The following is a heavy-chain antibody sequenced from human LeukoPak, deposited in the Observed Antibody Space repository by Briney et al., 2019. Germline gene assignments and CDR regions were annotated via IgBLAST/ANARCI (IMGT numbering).Heavy chain of an antibody. J-gene: IGHJ4*02. CDR2: IYTSGST. D-gene: IGHD3-22*01. CDR1: GGSISSYY. CDR3: ARNPPETHYDSSGYYFDY. Sequence: SETLSLTCTVSGGSISSYYWSWIRQPAGKGLEWIGRIYTSGSTNYNPSLKSRVTISVDTSKNQFSLKLSSVTAADTAVYYCARNPPETHYDSSGYYFDYWGQGTLVTVSS. V-gene: IGHV4-4*07.